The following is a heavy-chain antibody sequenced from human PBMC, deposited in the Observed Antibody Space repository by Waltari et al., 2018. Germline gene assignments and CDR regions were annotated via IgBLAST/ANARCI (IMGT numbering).Heavy chain of an antibody. D-gene: IGHD2-15*01. Sequence: EVQLVGSGGGLVKPGGSLRLSCAASGFTFSSYTMHCVRQAPGKGLEWVSSISSGSSYIYYADSVKGRFTISRDNAKNSLYLQMNSLRVEDTAVYYCAREWGVMVGTAGFYFDYWGQGALVTVSS. V-gene: IGHV3-21*01. CDR1: GFTFSSYT. J-gene: IGHJ4*02. CDR2: ISSGSSYI. CDR3: AREWGVMVGTAGFYFDY.